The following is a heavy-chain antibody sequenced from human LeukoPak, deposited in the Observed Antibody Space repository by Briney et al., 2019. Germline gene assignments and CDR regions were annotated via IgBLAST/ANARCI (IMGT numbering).Heavy chain of an antibody. D-gene: IGHD6-19*01. J-gene: IGHJ5*02. CDR2: ISAYNGDT. CDR3: ARDPSNTSGWMTWFDP. Sequence: ASVKVSCKASGYTFTSYGISWVRQAPGQGLEWMGWISAYNGDTNYEPKFQGRVTMTTDTSTSTAYMELRSLRSDDTAVYYCARDPSNTSGWMTWFDPWGQGTLVTVSS. CDR1: GYTFTSYG. V-gene: IGHV1-18*01.